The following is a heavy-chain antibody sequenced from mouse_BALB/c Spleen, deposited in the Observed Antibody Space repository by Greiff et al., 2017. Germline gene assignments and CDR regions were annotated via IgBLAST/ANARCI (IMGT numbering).Heavy chain of an antibody. CDR2: IWAGGST. J-gene: IGHJ4*01. V-gene: IGHV2-9*02. CDR3: ARERGNHYAMDY. CDR1: GFSLTSYG. D-gene: IGHD2-1*01. Sequence: VKLVESGPGLVAPSQSLSITCTVSGFSLTSYGVHWVRQPPGKGLEWLGVIWAGGSTNYNSALMSRLSISKDNSKSQVFLKMNSLQTDDTAMYYCARERGNHYAMDYWGQGTSVTVSS.